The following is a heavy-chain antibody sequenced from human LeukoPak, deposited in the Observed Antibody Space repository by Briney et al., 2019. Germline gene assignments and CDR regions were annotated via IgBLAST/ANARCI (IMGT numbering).Heavy chain of an antibody. V-gene: IGHV3-11*05. CDR3: ARDYDILTGYFRGGFDY. J-gene: IGHJ4*02. Sequence: KAGGSLRLSCAASGFTFSDYYMSWIRQAPGQGLEWISYITSSSSDTNYAVSVKGRFTISRDNAKKSLYLQMNSLRAEDTAVYYCARDYDILTGYFRGGFDYWGQGTLVTVSS. CDR1: GFTFSDYY. D-gene: IGHD3-9*01. CDR2: ITSSSSDT.